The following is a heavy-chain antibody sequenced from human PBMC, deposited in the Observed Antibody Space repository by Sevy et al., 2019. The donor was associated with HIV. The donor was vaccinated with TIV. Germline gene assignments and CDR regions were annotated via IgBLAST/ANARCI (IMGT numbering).Heavy chain of an antibody. CDR3: AKGPQPMVTTSYGMDV. V-gene: IGHV3-30*02. CDR1: GFTFKDYG. CDR2: IRYDGSTK. D-gene: IGHD4-17*01. Sequence: GGSLRLSCAASGFTFKDYGMHWVRQAPGKGLEWVTFIRYDGSTKYCADSVKGRFTISRDNSKNTLYLQMNSLRVEDTAMYYCAKGPQPMVTTSYGMDVWGQGTKVTVSS. J-gene: IGHJ6*02.